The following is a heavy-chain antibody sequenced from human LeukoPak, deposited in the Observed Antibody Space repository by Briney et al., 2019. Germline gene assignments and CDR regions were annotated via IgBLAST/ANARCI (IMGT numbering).Heavy chain of an antibody. J-gene: IGHJ4*02. CDR1: GFTVSSNY. CDR2: IYSGGST. D-gene: IGHD3-3*01. Sequence: GGSLRLSCAASGFTVSSNYMSWVRQAPGKGLEWVSVIYSGGSTYYADSVKGRFTISRDNSKNTLYLQMNSLRAEDTAVYYCARSATQYFFDYWGQGTLVTVSS. CDR3: ARSATQYFFDY. V-gene: IGHV3-53*01.